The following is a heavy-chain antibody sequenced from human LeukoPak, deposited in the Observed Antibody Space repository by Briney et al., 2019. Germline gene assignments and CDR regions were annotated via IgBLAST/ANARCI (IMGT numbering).Heavy chain of an antibody. Sequence: PGESPRLSCAASGFTFNIAMSWVRQAPGKGLEWVSAIGSVGGTYYADSVKGRFTISRDNSKNTLYLQMNSLRAEDTAVYYCAKSATYSSSYYFDYWGQGTLVTVSS. D-gene: IGHD6-6*01. CDR3: AKSATYSSSYYFDY. V-gene: IGHV3-23*01. CDR1: GFTFNIA. J-gene: IGHJ4*02. CDR2: IGSVGGT.